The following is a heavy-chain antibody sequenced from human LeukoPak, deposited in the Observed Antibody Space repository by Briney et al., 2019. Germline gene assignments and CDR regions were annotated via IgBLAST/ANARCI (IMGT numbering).Heavy chain of an antibody. CDR2: IYPGDSDT. CDR3: ARPGHMSYFDY. Sequence: GESLKISCKGSGYSFTSYWTGWVRQMPGKGLEWMGIIYPGDSDTRYSPSFQGQVAISADKSISTAYLQWSSLKAADTAMYYCARPGHMSYFDYWGQGTLVTVSS. V-gene: IGHV5-51*01. D-gene: IGHD2-21*01. J-gene: IGHJ4*02. CDR1: GYSFTSYW.